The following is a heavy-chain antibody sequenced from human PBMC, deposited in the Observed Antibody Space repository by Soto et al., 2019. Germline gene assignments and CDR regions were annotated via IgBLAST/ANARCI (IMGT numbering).Heavy chain of an antibody. V-gene: IGHV4-39*01. CDR1: GGSISSSSSY. D-gene: IGHD6-13*01. CDR2: VYYSGST. CDR3: ARHGRYSSTPWAFDI. J-gene: IGHJ3*02. Sequence: QLQLQESGPGLVKPSETLSLTCTVSGGSISSSSSYWGWFRQPPGKGLEWIGSVYYSGSTYYNPSLKSRVTRFVDTSKHQFSLKLNSVTAPDTAVYYCARHGRYSSTPWAFDIWGQGTMVTVSS.